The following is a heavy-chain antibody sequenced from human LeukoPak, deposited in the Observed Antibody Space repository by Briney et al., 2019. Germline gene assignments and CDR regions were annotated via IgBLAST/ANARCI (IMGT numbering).Heavy chain of an antibody. CDR3: ARDSTSGWPLFDY. CDR2: IYTSGST. J-gene: IGHJ4*02. V-gene: IGHV4-4*07. Sequence: KPSETPSPTRTVSSGSISSYYWSWVRQPAGKGLEWIGRIYTSGSTNYNPSLKSRVTMSVDTSKNQFSLKLSSVTAADTAVYYCARDSTSGWPLFDYWGQGILVTVSS. D-gene: IGHD6-19*01. CDR1: SGSISSYY.